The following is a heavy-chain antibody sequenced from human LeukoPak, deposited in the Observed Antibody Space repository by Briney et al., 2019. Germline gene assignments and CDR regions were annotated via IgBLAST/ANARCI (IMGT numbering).Heavy chain of an antibody. CDR3: ARAVMDDSSGYYYYFDY. CDR1: GYTFTSYY. Sequence: ASVKVSCKASGYTFTSYYMHWVRQAPGQGLEWMGIINPSGGSTSYAQKFQGRVTMTRDMSTSTVYMELSSLRSEDTAVYYCARAVMDDSSGYYYYFDYWGQGTLLTVSS. V-gene: IGHV1-46*01. CDR2: INPSGGST. J-gene: IGHJ4*02. D-gene: IGHD3-22*01.